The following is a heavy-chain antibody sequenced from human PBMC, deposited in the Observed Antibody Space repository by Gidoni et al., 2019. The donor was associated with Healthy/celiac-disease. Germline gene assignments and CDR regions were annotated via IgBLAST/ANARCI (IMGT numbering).Heavy chain of an antibody. D-gene: IGHD5-12*01. CDR3: ARQGSGYDPHYFDY. Sequence: EVQLVQSGAEVKKPGESLKISCKGSGYSCTSYWSGWVRQMPGQGLEWLGLIYPGDSDTRSSPSFQGQVPLSADKSISTAYLQWSSLQASDTAMYYCARQGSGYDPHYFDYWGQGTLVTVSS. V-gene: IGHV5-51*01. CDR1: GYSCTSYW. J-gene: IGHJ4*02. CDR2: IYPGDSDT.